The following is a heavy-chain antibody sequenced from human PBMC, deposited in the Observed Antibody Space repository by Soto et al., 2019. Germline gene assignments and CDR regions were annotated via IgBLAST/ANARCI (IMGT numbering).Heavy chain of an antibody. Sequence: SQTLSLTCAISGDSVSSNSAAWNWIRQSPSRGLEWLGRTYYRSKWYSDYAVSVKSRITINPDTSKNQFSLQLNSVTPEDTAVYYCARAKGSSDYYYYYGMDVWGQGTTVTVSS. V-gene: IGHV6-1*01. CDR2: TYYRSKWYS. CDR1: GDSVSSNSAA. D-gene: IGHD6-6*01. CDR3: ARAKGSSDYYYYYGMDV. J-gene: IGHJ6*02.